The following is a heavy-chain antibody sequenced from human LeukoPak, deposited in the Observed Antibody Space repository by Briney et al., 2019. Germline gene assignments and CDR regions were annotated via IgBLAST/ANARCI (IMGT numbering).Heavy chain of an antibody. CDR2: IKQDGSEK. J-gene: IGHJ6*03. CDR3: ARDQEGIAVAGTYYYYMDV. Sequence: PGGYLRLSCAASGFTFSNYWTSWVRQAPGKGLEWVANIKQDGSEKYYVDSVKGRFTISRDNAKNSLYLQMNSLRAEDTAVYYCARDQEGIAVAGTYYYYMDVWGKGTTVTISS. CDR1: GFTFSNYW. V-gene: IGHV3-7*01. D-gene: IGHD6-19*01.